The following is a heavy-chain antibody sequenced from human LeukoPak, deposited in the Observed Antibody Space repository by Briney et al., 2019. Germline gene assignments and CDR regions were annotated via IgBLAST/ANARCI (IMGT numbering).Heavy chain of an antibody. CDR1: GFTFSNYA. D-gene: IGHD6-13*01. J-gene: IGHJ5*02. V-gene: IGHV3-30-3*01. CDR2: ISYDGSNK. Sequence: PGGSLRLSCAASGFTFSNYAIHWVRQAPGKGLEGVALISYDGSNKYYADSVKGRFTISRDNSKNTLYLQMNSLRPEDMAVYYCARDTQEQGNWFDPWGQGTLVTVSS. CDR3: ARDTQEQGNWFDP.